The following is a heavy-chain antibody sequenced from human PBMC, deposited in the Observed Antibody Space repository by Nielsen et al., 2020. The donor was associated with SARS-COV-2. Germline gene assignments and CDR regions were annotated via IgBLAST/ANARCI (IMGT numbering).Heavy chain of an antibody. CDR1: GGFISSSNW. Sequence: SETLSLTCAVSGGFISSSNWWSWVRQPPGKGLEWIGEIYHSGSTNYNPSLKSRVTISVDKSKNQFSLKLSSVTAADTAVYYCVREYSGYDFGGYYYYGMDVWGQGTTVTVSS. D-gene: IGHD5-12*01. CDR2: IYHSGST. CDR3: VREYSGYDFGGYYYYGMDV. J-gene: IGHJ6*02. V-gene: IGHV4-4*02.